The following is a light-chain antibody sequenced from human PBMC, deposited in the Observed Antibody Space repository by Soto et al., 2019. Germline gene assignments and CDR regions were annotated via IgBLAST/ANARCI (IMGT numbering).Light chain of an antibody. J-gene: IGKJ4*01. V-gene: IGKV3-20*01. CDR3: QQRGSFPLT. CDR2: GAS. CDR1: QSVSSSY. Sequence: EIVLTQSPGTLSLSPGERATLSCRASQSVSSSYLAWYQQKPGQAPRLLIYGASSRATGIPDRFSGSGSGTDFTLTISRLEPEDFAVYYCQQRGSFPLTFGGGTKVDIK.